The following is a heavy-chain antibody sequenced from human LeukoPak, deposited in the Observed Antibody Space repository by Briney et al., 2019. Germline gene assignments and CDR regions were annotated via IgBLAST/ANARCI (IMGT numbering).Heavy chain of an antibody. CDR2: INHSGST. CDR3: ATIPSSSWYPDY. V-gene: IGHV4-34*01. J-gene: IGHJ4*02. D-gene: IGHD6-13*01. Sequence: KPSETLSLTCAVYGGSFSGYYWSWIRQPPGKGLEWIGEINHSGSTNYNPSLKSRVTISVDTSKNQFSLKLSSVTAADTAVYYCATIPSSSWYPDYWGQGTLVTVSS. CDR1: GGSFSGYY.